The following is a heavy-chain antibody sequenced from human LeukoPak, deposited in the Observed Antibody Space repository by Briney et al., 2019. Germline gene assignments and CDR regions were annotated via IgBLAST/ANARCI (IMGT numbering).Heavy chain of an antibody. CDR1: GFTFSGSV. J-gene: IGHJ4*02. CDR2: IRSKADNDAT. V-gene: IGHV3-73*01. D-gene: IGHD5-24*01. Sequence: GGSLRLSCAASGFTFSGSVLLWVRQASGRGLEWLGRIRSKADNDATAYAASVKGRFTISRDDSRNTAYLQMNTLRTEDTAVYYCGRDFDGYYYSAYYVDYWGQGTLVTVSS. CDR3: GRDFDGYYYSAYYVDY.